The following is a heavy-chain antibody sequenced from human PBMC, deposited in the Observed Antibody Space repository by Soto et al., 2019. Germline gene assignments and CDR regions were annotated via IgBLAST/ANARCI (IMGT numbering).Heavy chain of an antibody. J-gene: IGHJ4*02. D-gene: IGHD6-13*01. V-gene: IGHV1-3*01. Sequence: ASVKVSCKASGYTFTSYAMHWVRQAPGQRLEWMGWINAGNGNTKYSQKFQGRVTITRDTSASTAYMELSSLRSEDTAVYYCARDESIAAAGTVDYWGQGTLLTVSS. CDR1: GYTFTSYA. CDR2: INAGNGNT. CDR3: ARDESIAAAGTVDY.